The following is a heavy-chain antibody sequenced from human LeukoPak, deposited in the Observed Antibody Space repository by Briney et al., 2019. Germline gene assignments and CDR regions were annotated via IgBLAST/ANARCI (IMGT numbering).Heavy chain of an antibody. CDR2: ISSSSSYI. J-gene: IGHJ4*02. CDR3: ARDRSTGYSSSWSFDY. Sequence: GGSLRLSCAASGFTFSSYSMNWVRQAPGKGLEWVSSISSSSSYIYYEDSVKGRFTISRDNAKNSLYLQMNSLRAGDTAVYYCARDRSTGYSSSWSFDYWGQGTLVTVSS. CDR1: GFTFSSYS. V-gene: IGHV3-21*01. D-gene: IGHD6-13*01.